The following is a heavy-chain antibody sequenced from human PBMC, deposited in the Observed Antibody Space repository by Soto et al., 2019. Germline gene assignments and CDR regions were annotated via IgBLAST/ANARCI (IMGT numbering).Heavy chain of an antibody. CDR1: GLTFNNAW. CDR3: TTYSGAAFEY. V-gene: IGHV3-15*01. D-gene: IGHD1-26*01. Sequence: GGSLRLSCVASGLTFNNAWMNWVRQAPGKGLEWVGRIRSKSDGGTTDYAAPVKGRFTISRDDSKNMVDLQMSSLKTGDTAIYYCTTYSGAAFEYWGQGALVTVSS. CDR2: IRSKSDGGTT. J-gene: IGHJ4*02.